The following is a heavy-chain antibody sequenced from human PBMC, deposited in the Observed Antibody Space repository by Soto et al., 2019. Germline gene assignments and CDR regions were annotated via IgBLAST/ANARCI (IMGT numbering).Heavy chain of an antibody. D-gene: IGHD1-26*01. V-gene: IGHV4-59*08. CDR2: IYYSGST. CDR3: ARRYGGNLDY. J-gene: IGHJ4*02. CDR1: GGSISNFY. Sequence: SETLSLTCSVSGGSISNFYWSWIRQPPGKGLEWIGYIYYSGSTNYNPSLKSRVTISVDTSKNQFSLKLSSVTAADTAVYFCARRYGGNLDYWGQGTLVTVSS.